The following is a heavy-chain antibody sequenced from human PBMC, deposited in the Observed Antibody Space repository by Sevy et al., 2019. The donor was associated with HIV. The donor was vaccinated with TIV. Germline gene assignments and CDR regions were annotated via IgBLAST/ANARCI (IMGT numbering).Heavy chain of an antibody. D-gene: IGHD1-26*01. CDR2: FDPEDGET. CDR3: ATRRGGATTTDSRYYFDY. V-gene: IGHV1-24*01. CDR1: GYTLTELS. J-gene: IGHJ4*02. Sequence: ASVKVSCKVSGYTLTELSMHWVRQAPGKGLEWMGGFDPEDGETIYAQKFQGRVTMTEDTSTDTAYMELSSPRSEDTAVDYCATRRGGATTTDSRYYFDYWGQGTLVTVSS.